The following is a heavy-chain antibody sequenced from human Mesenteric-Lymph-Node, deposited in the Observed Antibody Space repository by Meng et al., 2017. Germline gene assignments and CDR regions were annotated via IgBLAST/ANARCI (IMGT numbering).Heavy chain of an antibody. D-gene: IGHD3-22*01. CDR1: GYSFTSYW. Sequence: GESLKISCKGSGYSFTSYWIGWVRQMPGKGLEWMGIIYPGDSDTRYSPSFQGQVTISADKSISTAYLQWSSLKASDTAMYYCARQHYYDSSGYYYVSRSAFDIWGQGTMVTVSS. V-gene: IGHV5-51*01. CDR3: ARQHYYDSSGYYYVSRSAFDI. J-gene: IGHJ3*02. CDR2: IYPGDSDT.